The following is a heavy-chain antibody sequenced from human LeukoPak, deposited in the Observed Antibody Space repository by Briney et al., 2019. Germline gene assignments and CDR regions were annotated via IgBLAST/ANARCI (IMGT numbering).Heavy chain of an antibody. J-gene: IGHJ5*02. CDR2: IYYSGST. V-gene: IGHV4-30-4*01. CDR3: ARDLPSPSNWFDP. CDR1: GGSISSGDYY. Sequence: SETLSPTCTVSGGSISSGDYYWSWIRQPPGKGLEWIGYIYYSGSTYYNPSLKSRVTISVDTSKNQFSLKLSSVTAADTAVYYCARDLPSPSNWFDPWGQGTLVTVSS.